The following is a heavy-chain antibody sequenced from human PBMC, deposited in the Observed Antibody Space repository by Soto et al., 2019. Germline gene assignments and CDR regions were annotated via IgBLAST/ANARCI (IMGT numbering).Heavy chain of an antibody. V-gene: IGHV4-59*05. J-gene: IGHJ6*03. CDR1: GGSISSYY. CDR2: IFFSGRT. Sequence: SETLSLTCTVSGGSISSYYWSWIRQPPGKGLEWIGSIFFSGRTHYNPSLKSRVSISIDASKNQFSLNVISVTAADTGVYYCVRSLMDVWGKGTTVTVSS. CDR3: VRSLMDV.